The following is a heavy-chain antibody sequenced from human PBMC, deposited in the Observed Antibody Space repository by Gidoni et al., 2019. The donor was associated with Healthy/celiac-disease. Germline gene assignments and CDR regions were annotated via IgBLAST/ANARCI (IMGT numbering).Heavy chain of an antibody. Sequence: QVQLVESGGGVVQPGRSLRLSCAASGVTFSSYAMHWVRQAPGKGLEWVAVISYDGSNKYYADSVKGRFTISRDNSKNTLYLQMNSLRAEDTAVYYCARHTPNELVDYWGQGTLVTVSS. V-gene: IGHV3-30-3*01. CDR2: ISYDGSNK. D-gene: IGHD1-1*01. J-gene: IGHJ4*02. CDR1: GVTFSSYA. CDR3: ARHTPNELVDY.